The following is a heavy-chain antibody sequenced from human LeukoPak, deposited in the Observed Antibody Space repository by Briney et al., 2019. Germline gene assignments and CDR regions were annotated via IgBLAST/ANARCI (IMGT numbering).Heavy chain of an antibody. D-gene: IGHD7-27*01. CDR2: IYHSGST. V-gene: IGHV4-38-2*02. Sequence: PSETLSLTCTVSGYSISSGYYWGWIRQPPGKGLEWIGSIYHSGSTYYNPSLKSRVTISVDTSKNQFSLKLSSVTAADTAVYYCARAPIQANWGFPFDYWGQGTLVTVSS. CDR1: GYSISSGYY. CDR3: ARAPIQANWGFPFDY. J-gene: IGHJ4*02.